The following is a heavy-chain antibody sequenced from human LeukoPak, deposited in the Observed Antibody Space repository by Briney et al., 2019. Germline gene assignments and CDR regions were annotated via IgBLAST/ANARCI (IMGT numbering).Heavy chain of an antibody. D-gene: IGHD3-9*01. J-gene: IGHJ4*02. CDR2: IYYSGST. CDR1: GGSISSYY. CDR3: ARQPHYDVLTGSVFPPDY. V-gene: IGHV4-59*01. Sequence: PSETLSLTCTVSGGSISSYYWSWIRQPPGKGLEWIGYIYYSGSTNYNPSLKSRLTISVDRSKSQVSLKLSSVTPADTAVYYRARQPHYDVLTGSVFPPDYWGQGALVTVSS.